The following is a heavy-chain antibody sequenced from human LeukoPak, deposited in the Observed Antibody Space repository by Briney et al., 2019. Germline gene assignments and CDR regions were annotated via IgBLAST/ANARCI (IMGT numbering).Heavy chain of an antibody. D-gene: IGHD3-22*01. CDR3: ARVPNPGYYDSSGYLYGMDV. V-gene: IGHV3-7*01. CDR2: IKQDGSEK. J-gene: IGHJ6*02. CDR1: GFTFSSYW. Sequence: GGSLRLSCAASGFTFSSYWMSWVRQAPGKGLEWVANIKQDGSEKYYVDSVKGRFTISRDNAKNSLYLQMSSLRAEDTAVYYCARVPNPGYYDSSGYLYGMDVWGQGTTVTVSS.